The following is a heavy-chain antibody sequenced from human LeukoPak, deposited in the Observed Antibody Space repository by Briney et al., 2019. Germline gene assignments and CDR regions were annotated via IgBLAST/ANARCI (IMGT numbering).Heavy chain of an antibody. CDR3: ATRREREPFHY. J-gene: IGHJ4*02. CDR2: ISWNSVIM. V-gene: IGHV3-9*01. D-gene: IGHD1-26*01. CDR1: GSNFNDYA. Sequence: PGGSLRLSCAASGSNFNDYAMHWIRLVPGKGLEWLSGISWNSVIMTYADSVKGRFTISRDNARNSLFLQMNSLRDEDTALYYCATRREREPFHYWGQGTLVTVSS.